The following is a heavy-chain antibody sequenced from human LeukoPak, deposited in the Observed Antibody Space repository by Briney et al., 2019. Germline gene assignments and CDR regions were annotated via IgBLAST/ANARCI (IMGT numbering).Heavy chain of an antibody. CDR2: ISYDGINE. J-gene: IGHJ3*02. D-gene: IGHD3-22*01. V-gene: IGHV3-30*03. CDR1: GFTFSSYG. Sequence: PGGSLRLSCAASGFTFSSYGIHWVRQAPGKGLEWVAVISYDGINEYYADSVKGRFTISRDNSKNTLYLQMNSLRAEDTAVYYCARDLTYYFDSSDYGGAFDIWGQGTMVTVSS. CDR3: ARDLTYYFDSSDYGGAFDI.